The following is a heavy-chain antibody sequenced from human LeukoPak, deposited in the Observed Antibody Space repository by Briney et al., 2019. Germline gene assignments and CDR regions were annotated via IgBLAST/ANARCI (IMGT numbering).Heavy chain of an antibody. V-gene: IGHV3-7*01. Sequence: GGSLRLSCAASGFTFGSHWMSWVRQPPGMGLEWVANINQGGSEKYYVDSVEGRFTISRDNAKNSLYLQMNSLRAEDTAVYYCAELGITMIGGVWGKGTTVTISS. D-gene: IGHD3-10*02. CDR2: INQGGSEK. J-gene: IGHJ6*04. CDR1: GFTFGSHW. CDR3: AELGITMIGGV.